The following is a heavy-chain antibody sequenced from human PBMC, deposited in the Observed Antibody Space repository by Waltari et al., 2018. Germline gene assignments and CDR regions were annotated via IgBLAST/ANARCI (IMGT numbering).Heavy chain of an antibody. CDR2: IRSKAYGETT. Sequence: DVQLAASGGGLVQPGRALRPSCTPSGFTFVDYSLNWVRQAAGQGLEWVGCIRSKAYGETTDYAASVRGRFTISRDDSKSIAYLQMNSLKTEDTAIYFCARDLMYGEHPLFDRWGQGTLVTVSS. CDR1: GFTFVDYS. V-gene: IGHV3-49*04. J-gene: IGHJ5*02. CDR3: ARDLMYGEHPLFDR. D-gene: IGHD4-17*01.